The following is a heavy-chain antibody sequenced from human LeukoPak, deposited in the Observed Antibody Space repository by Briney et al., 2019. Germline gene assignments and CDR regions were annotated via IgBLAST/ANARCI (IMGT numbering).Heavy chain of an antibody. V-gene: IGHV1-18*01. J-gene: IGHJ4*02. CDR1: GYMFTNYG. D-gene: IGHD5-24*01. CDR3: ARDFLGDGYKF. Sequence: ASVKVSCKASGYMFTNYGISWVRQAPGQGLEWMGWISAYNGNADYAQKFQGRVTMTTDTSTSIGYMELRTLRSDDTAVYYCARDFLGDGYKFGGQGTLVTVSS. CDR2: ISAYNGNA.